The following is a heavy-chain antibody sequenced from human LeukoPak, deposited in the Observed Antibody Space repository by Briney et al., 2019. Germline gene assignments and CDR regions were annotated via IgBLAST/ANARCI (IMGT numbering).Heavy chain of an antibody. CDR2: INHSGST. D-gene: IGHD3-22*01. Sequence: PSETLSLTCAVYGGSFSGYYWSWIRQPPGKGLEWMGEINHSGSTNYNPSLKSRVTISVDTSKNQFSLKLSSVTAADTAVYYCARERKASSGYYRPPPNNWFDPWGQGTLVTVSS. CDR1: GGSFSGYY. V-gene: IGHV4-34*01. J-gene: IGHJ5*02. CDR3: ARERKASSGYYRPPPNNWFDP.